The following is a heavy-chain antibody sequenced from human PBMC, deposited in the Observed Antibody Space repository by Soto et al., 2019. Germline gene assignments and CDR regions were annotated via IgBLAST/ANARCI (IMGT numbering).Heavy chain of an antibody. CDR3: ARDLEPADYGDYAGGGWFDP. V-gene: IGHV3-48*02. CDR1: GFTFSSYS. J-gene: IGHJ5*02. Sequence: QPGGSLRLSCAASGFTFSSYSMNWVRQAPGKGLDWVSYISSSSSTIYYADSVKGRFTISRDNAKNSLYLQMNSLRDEDTAVYYCARDLEPADYGDYAGGGWFDPWGQGTLVTVSS. D-gene: IGHD4-17*01. CDR2: ISSSSSTI.